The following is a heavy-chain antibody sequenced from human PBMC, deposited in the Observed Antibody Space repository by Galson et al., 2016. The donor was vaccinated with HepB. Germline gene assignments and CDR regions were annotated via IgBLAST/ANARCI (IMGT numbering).Heavy chain of an antibody. CDR3: AKGLGDYHFRSDSLHPNALDV. J-gene: IGHJ3*01. CDR2: ISSRASTM. CDR1: GFTFTDFY. D-gene: IGHD3-3*01. V-gene: IGHV3-11*01. Sequence: SLRLSCAASGFTFTDFYMSWIRQAPGKGLEWVAFISSRASTMSYADSVSGRFTISRGNSKNTLFLQMSGLRLEDTAVYFCAKGLGDYHFRSDSLHPNALDVWGRGTLVTVSS.